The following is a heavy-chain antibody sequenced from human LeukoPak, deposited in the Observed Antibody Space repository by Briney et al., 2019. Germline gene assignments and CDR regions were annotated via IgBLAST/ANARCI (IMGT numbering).Heavy chain of an antibody. V-gene: IGHV3-9*01. CDR3: AKVDGYCSGGSCYDYFDY. J-gene: IGHJ4*02. CDR2: ISWNSGSI. D-gene: IGHD2-15*01. Sequence: WIRQPPGKGLEWVSGISWNSGSIGYADSVKGRFTISRDNAKNSLYLQMNSLRAEDTALYYCAKVDGYCSGGSCYDYFDYWGQGTLVTVSS.